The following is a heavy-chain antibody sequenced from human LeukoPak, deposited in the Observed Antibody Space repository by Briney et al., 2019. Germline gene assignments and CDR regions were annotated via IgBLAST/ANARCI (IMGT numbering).Heavy chain of an antibody. CDR1: GGSISSYY. J-gene: IGHJ4*02. CDR2: NYYSGST. Sequence: SETLSLTCTVSGGSISSYYWSWIRQPPGKGLEWLGYNYYSGSTNYNPSLKSRVTISVDTSKNQFSLKLSSVTAADTAVYYCARMITFGGVIVIGYYFDYWGQGTLVTVST. V-gene: IGHV4-59*01. CDR3: ARMITFGGVIVIGYYFDY. D-gene: IGHD3-16*02.